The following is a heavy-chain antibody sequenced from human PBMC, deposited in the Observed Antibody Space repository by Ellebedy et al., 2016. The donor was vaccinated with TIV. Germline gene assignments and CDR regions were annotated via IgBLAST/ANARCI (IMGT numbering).Heavy chain of an antibody. CDR1: GFTFSTYW. Sequence: GESLKISCATSGFTFSTYWMASVRQAPGKGLEWVANIKEDGSQTYYVGSVKGRFTISRDNAKNSLYLQMNSLRADDTAVYYCATDRGYFTFDYWGQGSLITVSS. CDR2: IKEDGSQT. D-gene: IGHD3-9*01. J-gene: IGHJ4*02. V-gene: IGHV3-7*03. CDR3: ATDRGYFTFDY.